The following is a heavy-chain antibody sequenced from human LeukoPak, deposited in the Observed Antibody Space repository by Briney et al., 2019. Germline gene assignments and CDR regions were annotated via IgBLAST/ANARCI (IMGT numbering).Heavy chain of an antibody. CDR1: GGSISSYY. J-gene: IGHJ6*02. Sequence: PSETLSLTCTVSGGSISSYYWSWIRQPPGKGLEWIGYIYYSGSTNYNPSLKSRVTISVDTSKNQFSLKLSSVTAADTAVYYCAREVERGGAPYYGMDVWGQGTTVTVSS. CDR3: AREVERGGAPYYGMDV. V-gene: IGHV4-59*01. CDR2: IYYSGST. D-gene: IGHD3-16*01.